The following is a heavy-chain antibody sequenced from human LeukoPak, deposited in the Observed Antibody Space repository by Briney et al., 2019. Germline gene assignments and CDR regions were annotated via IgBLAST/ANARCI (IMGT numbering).Heavy chain of an antibody. J-gene: IGHJ6*02. D-gene: IGHD1-20*01. CDR1: GYTFTGYY. V-gene: IGHV1-2*02. CDR3: ARGSNWNDVHYGMGV. CDR2: INPNSGGT. Sequence: GASVKVSCKASGYTFTGYYMHWVRQAPGQGLEWMGWINPNSGGTNYAQKFQGRVTMTRDASISTAYMELSRLRSDDTAVYYCARGSNWNDVHYGMGVWGQGTTVTVSS.